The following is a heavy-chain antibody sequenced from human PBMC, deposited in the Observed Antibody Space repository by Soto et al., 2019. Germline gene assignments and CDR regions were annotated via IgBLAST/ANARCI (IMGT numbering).Heavy chain of an antibody. V-gene: IGHV3-64*01. D-gene: IGHD1-7*01. Sequence: EVQLAEPGGGMVQPGGSLRLSCVASGFTFSSYDMHWVRQAPGKGLEYVSSISSNGGTTYYGNSVKGRFTISRDNSKNTLYLQMGSLRAEDMAVYYCVRRVSGNYDXXXXGTXVTVSS. CDR3: VRRVSGNYDX. CDR2: ISSNGGTT. CDR1: GFTFSSYD. J-gene: IGHJ4*01.